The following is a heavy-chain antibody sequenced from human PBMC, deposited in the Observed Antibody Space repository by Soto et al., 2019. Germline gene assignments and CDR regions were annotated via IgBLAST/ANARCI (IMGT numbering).Heavy chain of an antibody. V-gene: IGHV3-53*01. D-gene: IGHD6-19*01. CDR2: IYGGGTT. CDR3: VQTTGWPGFDF. Sequence: EVQLVESGGGLIQPGGSLRLSCAASGFTVSSKYMTWVRQAPGKGMEWVSVIYGGGTTYYPDSVKGRFTISRDNSKNTLYLQMTSLRAEDTAVYYCVQTTGWPGFDFWGQGTLVTVSS. CDR1: GFTVSSKY. J-gene: IGHJ4*02.